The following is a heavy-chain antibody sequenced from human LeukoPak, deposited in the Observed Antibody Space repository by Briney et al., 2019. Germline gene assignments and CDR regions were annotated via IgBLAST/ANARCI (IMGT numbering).Heavy chain of an antibody. J-gene: IGHJ6*04. Sequence: SVKVSCKASGGTLRSYAISWVRQAPGQGLEWMGGIIPLFGAANYAQKFQGRVTITADESTSTAYMEVSSLRYEDTAIYYCARAGRQEKFLNYYYYGMDAWGGGTTVTVSS. CDR3: ARAGRQEKFLNYYYYGMDA. CDR2: IIPLFGAA. D-gene: IGHD6-6*01. V-gene: IGHV1-69*13. CDR1: GGTLRSYA.